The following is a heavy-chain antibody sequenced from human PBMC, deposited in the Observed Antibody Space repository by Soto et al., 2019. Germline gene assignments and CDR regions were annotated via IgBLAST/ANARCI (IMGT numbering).Heavy chain of an antibody. D-gene: IGHD4-4*01. CDR3: ARVFKDTVTTQPDDY. V-gene: IGHV1-8*01. CDR2: MNPNSGNT. Sequence: ASVKVSCKASGYTITSYDINWVRQATGQGLEWMGWMNPNSGNTGYAQKFQGRVTMTRNTSISTAYMELSSLRSEDTAVYYCARVFKDTVTTQPDDYWGQGTLVTVSS. J-gene: IGHJ4*02. CDR1: GYTITSYD.